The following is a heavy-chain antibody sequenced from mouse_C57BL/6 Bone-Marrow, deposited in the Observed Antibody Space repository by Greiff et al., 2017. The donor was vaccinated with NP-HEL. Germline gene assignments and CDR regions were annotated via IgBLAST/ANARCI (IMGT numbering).Heavy chain of an antibody. CDR3: AIAWDYYGSSAAY. Sequence: QVQLQQPGAELVKPGASVKVSCKASGYTFTSYWMHWVKQRPGQGLEWIGRIHPSDSDTNYNQKFKGQATLTGAKSSSTAYMQRSSLTSEDAAVYYSAIAWDYYGSSAAYWGQGTLVTVSA. CDR2: IHPSDSDT. D-gene: IGHD1-1*01. J-gene: IGHJ3*01. CDR1: GYTFTSYW. V-gene: IGHV1-74*01.